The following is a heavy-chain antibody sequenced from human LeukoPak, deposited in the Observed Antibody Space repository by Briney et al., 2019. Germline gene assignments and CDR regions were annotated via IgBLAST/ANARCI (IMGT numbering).Heavy chain of an antibody. CDR1: GFTFSDYY. V-gene: IGHV3-11*01. D-gene: IGHD2-8*01. J-gene: IGHJ4*02. Sequence: GGSLRLSCAASGFTFSDYYMTWIRQAPGKGLEWISYISRSGSTKYYADSVKGRFSISRDNAKNSLYLQMNSLRVEDTAVYYCARIYCTNGVCSVGYYFDYWGQGTLVTVSS. CDR3: ARIYCTNGVCSVGYYFDY. CDR2: ISRSGSTK.